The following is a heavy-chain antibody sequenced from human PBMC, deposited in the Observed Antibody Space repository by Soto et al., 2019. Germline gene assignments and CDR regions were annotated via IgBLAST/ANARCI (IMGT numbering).Heavy chain of an antibody. CDR1: GDSVSRYSAA. J-gene: IGHJ6*02. CDR2: TFYKSKWYN. D-gene: IGHD1-1*01. Sequence: SQTLSLTCAISGDSVSRYSAAWNWIRRSPSRGLEWLGRTFYKSKWYNECSESVKSRITINADTSKNQFSLQLNSVTPEDTAVYYCARGQLTYYGMDVWGHGTTVTVSS. CDR3: ARGQLTYYGMDV. V-gene: IGHV6-1*01.